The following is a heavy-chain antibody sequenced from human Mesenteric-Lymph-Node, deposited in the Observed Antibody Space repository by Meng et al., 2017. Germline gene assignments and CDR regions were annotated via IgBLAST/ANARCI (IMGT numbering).Heavy chain of an antibody. CDR3: ASSDYYRSDY. V-gene: IGHV4-4*02. Sequence: QDAGPGRVRPSETLSLTCAVSGCCICRSDCWSWVRQPPVKGLEWFGETSHSGSNNYSPSLKSRVTISRYKSKNQLSLKLNSVTAADTAVYYCASSDYYRSDYWGQGTLVTVSS. CDR2: TSHSGSN. D-gene: IGHD3-22*01. J-gene: IGHJ4*02. CDR1: GCCICRSDC.